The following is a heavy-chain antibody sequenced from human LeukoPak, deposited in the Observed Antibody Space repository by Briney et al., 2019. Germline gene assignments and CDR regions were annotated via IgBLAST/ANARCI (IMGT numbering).Heavy chain of an antibody. Sequence: GGSLRLSCAASGFTFSSYAMSWVRQAPGKGLEWVSAISGSGGSTYYADSVKGRFTISRDNSKNTLYLQMNSLRAEDTAVYYCARPYDYVWESWFDPWGQGTLVTVSS. CDR3: ARPYDYVWESWFDP. CDR2: ISGSGGST. CDR1: GFTFSSYA. D-gene: IGHD3-16*01. V-gene: IGHV3-23*01. J-gene: IGHJ5*02.